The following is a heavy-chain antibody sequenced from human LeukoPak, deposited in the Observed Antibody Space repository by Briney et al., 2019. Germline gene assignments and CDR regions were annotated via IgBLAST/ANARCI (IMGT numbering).Heavy chain of an antibody. CDR3: ARFDGGNFGY. Sequence: GGSLRLSCAASGFTFSDYWMTWVRQAPGKGLEWVANIKPDGSEKYYVDSVRGRSTISRDNAKNSLYLQMNSLRVEDTAVYYCARFDGGNFGYWGQGTLVTVSS. D-gene: IGHD4-23*01. V-gene: IGHV3-7*01. CDR2: IKPDGSEK. J-gene: IGHJ4*02. CDR1: GFTFSDYW.